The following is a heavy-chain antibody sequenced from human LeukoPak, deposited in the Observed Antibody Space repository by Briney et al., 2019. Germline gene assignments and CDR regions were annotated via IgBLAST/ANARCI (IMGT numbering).Heavy chain of an antibody. Sequence: SVKVSCKASGGTFSSYAISWVRQAPGQGLEWMGGIIPIFGTANYAQKFQGRVTITADKSTSTAYMELSSLRSEDTAVYYCAPQGYGGENWFDPWGQGTLVTVSS. V-gene: IGHV1-69*06. D-gene: IGHD4-23*01. J-gene: IGHJ5*02. CDR2: IIPIFGTA. CDR3: APQGYGGENWFDP. CDR1: GGTFSSYA.